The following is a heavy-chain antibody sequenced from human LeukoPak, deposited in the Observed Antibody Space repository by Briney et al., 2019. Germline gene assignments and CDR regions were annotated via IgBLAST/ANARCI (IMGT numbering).Heavy chain of an antibody. D-gene: IGHD3-22*01. CDR2: ISYDGSNK. Sequence: SCKASGGTFSSYAMHWVRQAPGKGLEWVAVISYDGSNKYYADSVKGRFTISRDNSKNTLYLQMNSLRAEDTAVYYCARERGTGYYDSSGYYDSYFDYWGQGTLVTVSS. CDR3: ARERGTGYYDSSGYYDSYFDY. V-gene: IGHV3-30*04. CDR1: GGTFSSYA. J-gene: IGHJ4*02.